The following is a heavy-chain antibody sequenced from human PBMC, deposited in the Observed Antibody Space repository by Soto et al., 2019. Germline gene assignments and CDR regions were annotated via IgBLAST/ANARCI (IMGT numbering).Heavy chain of an antibody. D-gene: IGHD6-13*01. CDR1: GYSFTSYW. V-gene: IGHV5-51*01. CDR2: IYPGDSDT. CDR3: ARSASGYSSSWYSENWFDP. J-gene: IGHJ5*02. Sequence: GESLKLSCKGSGYSFTSYWIGWVRQMPGKGLEWMGIIYPGDSDTRYSPSFQGQVTISADKSISTAYLQWSSLKASDTAMYYCARSASGYSSSWYSENWFDPWGQGTLVTVSS.